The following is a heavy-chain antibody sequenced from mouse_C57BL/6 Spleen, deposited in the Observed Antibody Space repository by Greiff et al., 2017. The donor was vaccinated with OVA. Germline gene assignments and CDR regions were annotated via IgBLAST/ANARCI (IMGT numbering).Heavy chain of an antibody. CDR1: GYTFTDYY. CDR2: INPNNGGT. V-gene: IGHV1-26*01. D-gene: IGHD4-1*01. J-gene: IGHJ2*01. Sequence: VQLKQSGPELVKPGDSVKISCKASGYTFTDYYMNWVKQSHGKSLEWIGDINPNNGGTSYNQKFKGKATLTVDKSSSTAYMELRSLTSEDSAVYYCARDWDDYFDYWGQGTTLTVSS. CDR3: ARDWDDYFDY.